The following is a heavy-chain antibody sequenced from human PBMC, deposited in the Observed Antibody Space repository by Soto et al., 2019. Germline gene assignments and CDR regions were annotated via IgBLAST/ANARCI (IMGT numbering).Heavy chain of an antibody. D-gene: IGHD1-26*01. CDR2: ITGSGATI. V-gene: IGHV3-11*01. CDR3: GKGRSYYYYYGVDV. Sequence: GGSLRLSCAASGFTFSDYYMTWIRQAPGKGLEWLSYITGSGATIYYADSVRGRFTLSRDNSKSSLYLQMNGLRVEDTAVYYCGKGRSYYYYYGVDVWGQGTTVTVSS. CDR1: GFTFSDYY. J-gene: IGHJ6*02.